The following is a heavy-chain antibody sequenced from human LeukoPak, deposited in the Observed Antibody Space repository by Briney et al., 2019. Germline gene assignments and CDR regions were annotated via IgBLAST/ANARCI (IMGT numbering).Heavy chain of an antibody. J-gene: IGHJ4*02. CDR2: ISGNGGST. Sequence: GGSLRLSCSASGFTFNSFAIHWVRQAPGKGLEYVSVISGNGGSTYYADSVKGRFTISRDNSKNTLDLQMSSLRAEDTAVYYCVKEMGYCSTTSCHPFDYWGQGTLVAVSS. V-gene: IGHV3-64D*06. CDR1: GFTFNSFA. CDR3: VKEMGYCSTTSCHPFDY. D-gene: IGHD2-2*01.